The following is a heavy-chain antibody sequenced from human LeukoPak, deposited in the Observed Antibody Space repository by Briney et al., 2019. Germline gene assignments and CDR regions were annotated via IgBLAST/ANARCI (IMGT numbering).Heavy chain of an antibody. D-gene: IGHD1-26*01. CDR2: IHTTGAT. V-gene: IGHV4-4*07. CDR1: SGSINSYY. J-gene: IGHJ4*02. Sequence: SETLSLTCTVSSGSINSYYWGWVRQPPGKGLEWIGRIHTTGATQYNPSLKSRVTMSIDTSTNQFSLNLRSMTAADTAVYYCGRQGYTASYYFLDFWSQGTLVAVS. CDR3: GRQGYTASYYFLDF.